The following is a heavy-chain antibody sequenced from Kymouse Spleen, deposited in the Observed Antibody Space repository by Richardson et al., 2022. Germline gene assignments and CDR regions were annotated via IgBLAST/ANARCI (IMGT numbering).Heavy chain of an antibody. V-gene: IGHV3-33*01. D-gene: IGHD1-1*01,IGHD1-20*01,IGHD1-7*01. J-gene: IGHJ6*02. CDR2: IWYDGSNK. CDR1: GFTFSSYG. Sequence: QVQLVESGGGVVQPGRSLRLSCAASGFTFSSYGMHWVRQAPGKGLEWVAVIWYDGSNKYYADSVKGRFTISRDNSKNTLYLQMNSLRAEDTAVYYCARDKGLLDLYYYYGMDVWGQGTTVTVSS. CDR3: ARDKGLLDLYYYYGMDV.